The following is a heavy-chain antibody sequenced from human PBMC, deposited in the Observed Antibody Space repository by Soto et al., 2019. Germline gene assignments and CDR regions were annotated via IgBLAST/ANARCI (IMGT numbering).Heavy chain of an antibody. CDR2: IYHSGST. CDR1: GGSISSSNW. J-gene: IGHJ4*02. CDR3: ARDLRLELRRYLGGEGLDY. Sequence: QVQLQESGPGLVKPSGTLSLTCAVSGGSISSSNWWSWVRQPPGKGLEWIGEIYHSGSTNYNPSLKSRVTISVDKSKNQFSLKLSSVTAADTAVYYCARDLRLELRRYLGGEGLDYWGQGTLVTVSS. D-gene: IGHD1-7*01. V-gene: IGHV4-4*02.